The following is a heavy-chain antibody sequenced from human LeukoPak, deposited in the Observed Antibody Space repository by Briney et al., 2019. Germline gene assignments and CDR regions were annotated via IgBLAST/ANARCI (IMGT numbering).Heavy chain of an antibody. CDR1: GFTFDDYA. Sequence: GGSLRLSCAASGFTFDDYAMHWVRQAPGKGLEWVSGISWNSGSIGYADSVKGRFTISRDNAKNSLYLQMNSLRAEDTAVYYCARVYSSSWYAEDWYFDLWGRGTLVTVSS. J-gene: IGHJ2*01. CDR2: ISWNSGSI. CDR3: ARVYSSSWYAEDWYFDL. V-gene: IGHV3-9*01. D-gene: IGHD6-13*01.